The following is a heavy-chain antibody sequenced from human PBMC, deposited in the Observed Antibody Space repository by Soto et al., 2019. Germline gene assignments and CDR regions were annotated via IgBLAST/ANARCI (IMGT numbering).Heavy chain of an antibody. J-gene: IGHJ4*02. CDR3: TRSAISPYGGLIGPFDY. D-gene: IGHD3-16*02. V-gene: IGHV1-3*05. CDR1: GYTFTAYA. Sequence: QVQLAQSGAEERKPGASVKVSCEATGYTFTAYAMHWVRQAPGQRLEWMGWINPANGNTKYSQKFQGRLTITSDTSANTVYMELNSLTFEDTAMYYCTRSAISPYGGLIGPFDYWGQGNLVTVSS. CDR2: INPANGNT.